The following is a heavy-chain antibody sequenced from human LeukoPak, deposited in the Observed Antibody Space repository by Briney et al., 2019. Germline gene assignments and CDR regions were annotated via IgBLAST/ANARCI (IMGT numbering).Heavy chain of an antibody. V-gene: IGHV4-34*01. Sequence: SETLSLTCAVYGGSFCGYYWSWIRQPPGKGLEWIGEINHSGSTNYNPSLKSRVTISVDTSKNQFSLKLSSVTAADTAVYYCARDVPAAWYFDLWGRGTLVTVSS. CDR2: INHSGST. J-gene: IGHJ2*01. CDR3: ARDVPAAWYFDL. D-gene: IGHD2-2*01. CDR1: GGSFCGYY.